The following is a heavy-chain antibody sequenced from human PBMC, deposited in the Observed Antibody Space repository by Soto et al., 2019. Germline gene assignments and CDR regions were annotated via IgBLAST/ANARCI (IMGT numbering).Heavy chain of an antibody. V-gene: IGHV3-48*02. Sequence: GGSLRLSCAASGFTFSSYSMNWVRQAPGKGLEWVSYISSSSTIYYADSVKGRFTISRDNAKNSLYLQMNSLRDEDTAVYYCARDQELGILDAFDIWGQGTMVTVSS. CDR2: ISSSSTI. J-gene: IGHJ3*02. CDR3: ARDQELGILDAFDI. CDR1: GFTFSSYS. D-gene: IGHD7-27*01.